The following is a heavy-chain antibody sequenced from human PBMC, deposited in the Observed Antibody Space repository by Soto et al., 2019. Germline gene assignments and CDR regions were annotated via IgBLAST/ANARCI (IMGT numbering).Heavy chain of an antibody. CDR1: GGSFSGYY. CDR3: ARVRGYYYGSGTPGNWFDP. V-gene: IGHV4-34*01. J-gene: IGHJ5*02. D-gene: IGHD3-10*01. CDR2: INHSGST. Sequence: SETLSLTCAVYGGSFSGYYWSWIRQPPGKGLEWIGEINHSGSTNYNPSLKSRVTISVDTSKNQFSLKLSSVTAADTAVYYFARVRGYYYGSGTPGNWFDPWGQGTLVTVSS.